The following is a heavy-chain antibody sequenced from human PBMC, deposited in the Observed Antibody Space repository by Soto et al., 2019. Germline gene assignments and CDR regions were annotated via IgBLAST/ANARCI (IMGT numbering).Heavy chain of an antibody. CDR3: ARSVAVPGAHIDY. Sequence: LSLTCSVSGGSISGSYWSWIRQSPGKGLEWLGYVYYTESTNYSPSLRSRVSISVDTSKNEFSLRLSSVTAADTAVYFCARSVAVPGAHIDYWGQGTQVTVSS. CDR1: GGSISGSY. J-gene: IGHJ4*02. D-gene: IGHD6-19*01. CDR2: VYYTEST. V-gene: IGHV4-59*01.